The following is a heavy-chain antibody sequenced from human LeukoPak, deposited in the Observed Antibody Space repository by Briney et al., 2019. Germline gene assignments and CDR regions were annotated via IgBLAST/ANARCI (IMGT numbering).Heavy chain of an antibody. V-gene: IGHV3-30*02. CDR3: ASPPVVPAAMRSYYYYGMDV. D-gene: IGHD2-2*01. Sequence: GGSLRLSCSASGFTFSYYAIHWVRQAPGKGLEWVALIWSDGSNKYYADSVKGRFTISRDNSKNTLYLQMNSLRAEDTAVYHCASPPVVPAAMRSYYYYGMDVWGKGTTVTVSS. J-gene: IGHJ6*04. CDR2: IWSDGSNK. CDR1: GFTFSYYA.